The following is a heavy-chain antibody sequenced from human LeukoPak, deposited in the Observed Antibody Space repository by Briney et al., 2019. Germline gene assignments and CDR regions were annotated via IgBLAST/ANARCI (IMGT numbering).Heavy chain of an antibody. CDR3: ARDDHQSYYYYGMDV. V-gene: IGHV4-61*02. Sequence: PSQTLSLTCTVSGGSISSGSYYWSWIRQPAGKGLEWIGRIYTSGSTNYNPSLESRVTISVDTSKNQFSLKLSSVTAADTAVYYCARDDHQSYYYYGMDVWGQGTTVTVSS. D-gene: IGHD1-14*01. CDR2: IYTSGST. CDR1: GGSISSGSYY. J-gene: IGHJ6*02.